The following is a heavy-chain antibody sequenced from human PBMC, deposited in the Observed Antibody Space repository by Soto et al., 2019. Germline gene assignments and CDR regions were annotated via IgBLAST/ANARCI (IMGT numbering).Heavy chain of an antibody. D-gene: IGHD3-9*01. Sequence: SEALSLTCAVSGGSISRGGYSWSLVRQPPGKGLEWIGYIYHSGSTYYNPSLKSRVTISVDTSKNQFSLKLSSVTAADTAVYYCATGRYGKLDYWGQGTLVTVSS. J-gene: IGHJ4*02. CDR3: ATGRYGKLDY. CDR1: GGSISRGGYS. CDR2: IYHSGST. V-gene: IGHV4-30-2*01.